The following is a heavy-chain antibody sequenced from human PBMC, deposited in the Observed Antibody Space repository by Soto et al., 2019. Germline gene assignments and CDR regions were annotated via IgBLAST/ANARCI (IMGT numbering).Heavy chain of an antibody. CDR3: AKSIAAAGTGGFDP. D-gene: IGHD6-13*01. CDR1: GFTFSSYA. V-gene: IGHV3-23*01. J-gene: IGHJ5*02. CDR2: ISGSGGST. Sequence: PGGSLRLSCAASGFTFSSYAMGWVRQAPGKGLEWVSAISGSGGSTYYADSVKGRFTISRDNSKNTLYLQMNSLRAEDTAVYYCAKSIAAAGTGGFDPWGQGTLVTVSS.